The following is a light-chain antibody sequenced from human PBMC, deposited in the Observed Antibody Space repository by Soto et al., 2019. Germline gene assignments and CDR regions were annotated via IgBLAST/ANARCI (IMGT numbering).Light chain of an antibody. CDR1: QSVSSNY. CDR3: QQRSDWPPIT. CDR2: GAS. Sequence: EIVLTQSPGTLSFSPGERATLSCRSSQSVSSNYLAWYQQKPGQAPRLLIYGASSRATGIPDRFSGSGSGTEFTLTIRSLQSEDFAVYYCQQRSDWPPITFGQGTRREIK. J-gene: IGKJ5*01. V-gene: IGKV3D-20*02.